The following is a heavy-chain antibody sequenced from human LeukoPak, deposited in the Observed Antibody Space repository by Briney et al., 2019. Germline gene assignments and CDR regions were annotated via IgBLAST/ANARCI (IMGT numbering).Heavy chain of an antibody. J-gene: IGHJ4*02. D-gene: IGHD3-22*01. CDR2: INWNGGST. CDR3: AKESFDSSGPHLDY. CDR1: GFTFDNYG. Sequence: GGSLRLSCAASGFTFDNYGMTWVRQVPGRGLEWVSGINWNGGSTGYADSVRGRFTISRDNSKNTLCLQMNSLRAEDTAVYYCAKESFDSSGPHLDYWGQGTLVTVSS. V-gene: IGHV3-20*04.